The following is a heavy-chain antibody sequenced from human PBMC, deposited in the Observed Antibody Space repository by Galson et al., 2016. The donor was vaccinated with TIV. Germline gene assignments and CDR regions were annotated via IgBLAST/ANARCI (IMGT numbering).Heavy chain of an antibody. V-gene: IGHV3-66*02. CDR3: ARERRHCGSECYLRYYYGMDV. Sequence: SLRLSCAASGLIVSDNFMTWVRQAPGKGLEWVALIYDDGSTIYADSVKGRFTISRDTSKNMVYLQMNSLTREDTAVYFCARERRHCGSECYLRYYYGMDVWGRGTTVAVSS. J-gene: IGHJ6*02. D-gene: IGHD2-21*01. CDR1: GLIVSDNF. CDR2: IYDDGST.